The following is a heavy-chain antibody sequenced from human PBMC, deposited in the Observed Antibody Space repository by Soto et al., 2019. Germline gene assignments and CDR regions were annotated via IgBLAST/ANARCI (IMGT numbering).Heavy chain of an antibody. J-gene: IGHJ6*02. CDR1: GFTFSRNA. Sequence: QSVGSLRLSCEASGFTFSRNAMHWVRQAPGKGLEWVAVISFDGNNQYYTDSVKGRFTISRDNSKNTLDLQMNSLRREDTAVYYCARDREYSGFYYGMDVWGQGTTVTVSS. CDR2: ISFDGNNQ. D-gene: IGHD5-12*01. CDR3: ARDREYSGFYYGMDV. V-gene: IGHV3-30-3*01.